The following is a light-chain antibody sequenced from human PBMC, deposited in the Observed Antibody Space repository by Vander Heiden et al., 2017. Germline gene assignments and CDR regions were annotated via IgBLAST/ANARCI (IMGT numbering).Light chain of an antibody. J-gene: IGLJ2*01. CDR3: CSYAGSRIP. CDR1: SSDVGSYNL. Sequence: SALTQPAPVSGSPGPSSTISCTGTSSDVGSYNLVSWYQQHPGKAPKLMIYEGSKRPSGVSNRFSGSKSGNTASLTISGLQAEDEADYYCCSYAGSRIPFGGGTKLTVL. CDR2: EGS. V-gene: IGLV2-23*01.